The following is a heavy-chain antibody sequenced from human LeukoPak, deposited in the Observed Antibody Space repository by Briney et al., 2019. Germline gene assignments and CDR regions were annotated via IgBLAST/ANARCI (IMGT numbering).Heavy chain of an antibody. CDR2: VSGDGDST. CDR3: AKDFCSGGSCYSFDY. J-gene: IGHJ4*02. V-gene: IGHV3-43*02. CDR1: GFTFDDYA. D-gene: IGHD2-15*01. Sequence: GGSLRLSCAASGFTFDDYAMHWVRQAPGKGLEWVSLVSGDGDSTYYADSVRGRFTIPRDNSKNSLYLQMNSLRNEDTALYYCAKDFCSGGSCYSFDYWGQGTLVTVSS.